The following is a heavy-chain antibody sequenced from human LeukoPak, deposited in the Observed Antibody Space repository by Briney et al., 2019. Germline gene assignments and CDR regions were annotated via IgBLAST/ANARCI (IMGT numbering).Heavy chain of an antibody. CDR3: ARAAPDYGSGSYYKDY. V-gene: IGHV4-31*03. Sequence: SQTLSLTCTVSGGPISSGCYYWSWIRQHPGKGLEWIGYIYYSGSTYYNPSLKSRVTISVDTSKNQFSLKLSSVTAADTAVYYCARAAPDYGSGSYYKDYWGQGTLVTVSS. D-gene: IGHD3-10*01. CDR2: IYYSGST. J-gene: IGHJ4*02. CDR1: GGPISSGCYY.